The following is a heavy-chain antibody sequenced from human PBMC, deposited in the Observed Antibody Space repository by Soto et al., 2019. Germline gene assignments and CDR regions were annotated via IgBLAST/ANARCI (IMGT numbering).Heavy chain of an antibody. CDR1: GFSLTTSGVG. D-gene: IGHD3-3*01. CDR2: VYWEDDK. Sequence: QITLNESGPTVVRPTETLTLTCRSSGFSLTTSGVGVGWIRRSPGRAPEWLALVYWEDDKRYSASLKSRLTITKDTPKNQVVLTVSDLDPADTATYYCAHRVLRTVFGLVTTTAIYFDFWGQGTPVAVSS. V-gene: IGHV2-5*02. J-gene: IGHJ4*02. CDR3: AHRVLRTVFGLVTTTAIYFDF.